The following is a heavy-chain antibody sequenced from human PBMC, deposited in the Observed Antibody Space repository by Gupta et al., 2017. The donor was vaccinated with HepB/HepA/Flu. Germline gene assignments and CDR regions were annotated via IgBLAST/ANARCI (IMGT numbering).Heavy chain of an antibody. CDR1: GDSIRSSSYY. CDR3: VRHLGLIYYFDN. D-gene: IGHD3/OR15-3a*01. J-gene: IGHJ4*02. Sequence: QLHLQESGPGLVKPSETLSLTCNVSGDSIRSSSYYWAWIRQSPGKGLEWIASIHSFGISYYNPSLKSRVTISADGSKSQFALTLSSVTAAVSAVYYCVRHLGLIYYFDNWGQGTLVTVSS. CDR2: IHSFGIS. V-gene: IGHV4-39*01.